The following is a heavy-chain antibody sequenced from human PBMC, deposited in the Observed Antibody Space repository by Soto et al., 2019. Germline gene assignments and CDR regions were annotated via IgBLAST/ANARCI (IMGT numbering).Heavy chain of an antibody. CDR3: ASPSYGSGSYY. D-gene: IGHD3-10*01. CDR1: GYTFSSYA. V-gene: IGHV1-3*01. Sequence: QVQLVQSGAEVKKPGASVKVSCKASGYTFSSYALHWVRQAPEQRLEWMGWINAGNGNTKYSQKFQGRVTFTRDTSASTAYMELSSLRSEDTAVYYCASPSYGSGSYYWGQGTLVTVSS. CDR2: INAGNGNT. J-gene: IGHJ4*02.